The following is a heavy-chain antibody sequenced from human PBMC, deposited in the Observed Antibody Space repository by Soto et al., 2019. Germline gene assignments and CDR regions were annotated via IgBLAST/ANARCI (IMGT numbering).Heavy chain of an antibody. V-gene: IGHV1-58*02. CDR2: IVVGSGNT. CDR1: GYTFTSSA. D-gene: IGHD2-15*01. Sequence: QMQLVQSGPEVKKPGTSVKVSCKASGYTFTSSAMQWVRQARGQSLEWIGWIVVGSGNTNYAQKFQDRVTITRDMSTSTAYLELSSRRSEDTAVYYCAAGDCIGCSCYYYCYGMDVWGQGTTVNVSS. J-gene: IGHJ6*02. CDR3: AAGDCIGCSCYYYCYGMDV.